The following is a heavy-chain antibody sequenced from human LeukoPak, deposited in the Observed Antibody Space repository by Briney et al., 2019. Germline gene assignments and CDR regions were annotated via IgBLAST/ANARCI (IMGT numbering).Heavy chain of an antibody. J-gene: IGHJ6*02. Sequence: SETLSLTCTVSYGSISSYYWSWIRQPAGKGLEWIGRIHSSGSTNYNPSLKSRVTMSVDTSKNQFSLTLSSVTAADTAVYYCARETYYYGMDVWGQGTTVTVSS. CDR1: YGSISSYY. CDR2: IHSSGST. V-gene: IGHV4-4*07. CDR3: ARETYYYGMDV.